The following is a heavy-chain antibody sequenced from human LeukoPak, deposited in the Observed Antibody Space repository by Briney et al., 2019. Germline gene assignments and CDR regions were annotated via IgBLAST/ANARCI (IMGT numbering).Heavy chain of an antibody. J-gene: IGHJ6*03. CDR2: IYPGDSDT. D-gene: IGHD3-3*01. CDR1: GYSFTSYW. Sequence: GESLKISCKGSGYSFTSYWIGWVRQMPGKGLGWMGIIYPGDSDTRYSPSFQGQVTISPDKYRSTAYLQWSSLKASDTAMYYCGRQAYDFWSGYSPLYYYYMDVWGKGTTVTVSS. CDR3: GRQAYDFWSGYSPLYYYYMDV. V-gene: IGHV5-51*01.